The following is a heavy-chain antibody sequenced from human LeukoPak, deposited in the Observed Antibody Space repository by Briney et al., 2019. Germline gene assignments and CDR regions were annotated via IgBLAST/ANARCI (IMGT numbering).Heavy chain of an antibody. D-gene: IGHD3-16*01. CDR2: INHSGST. V-gene: IGHV4-34*01. Sequence: SETLSLTCAVYGGSFSGYYWSWIRQPPGKGLEWIGEINHSGSTNYNPSLKSLVTISVDTSKNQFSLRLSSVAAADTAVYYCARTNDYYGFDYWGQGTLVTVSS. J-gene: IGHJ4*02. CDR1: GGSFSGYY. CDR3: ARTNDYYGFDY.